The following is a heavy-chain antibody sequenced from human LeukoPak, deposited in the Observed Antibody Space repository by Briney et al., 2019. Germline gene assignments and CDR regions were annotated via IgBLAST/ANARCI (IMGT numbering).Heavy chain of an antibody. J-gene: IGHJ4*02. V-gene: IGHV3-23*01. CDR1: GFTFSDYY. CDR3: ARRLGYCSTTSCYVAPFDY. CDR2: ISGSGGAT. Sequence: GGSLRLSCAASGFTFSDYYMSWIRQAPGKGLEWVSAISGSGGATYFAGSVKGRFTISRDNSKNTLYLQMNSLRAEDTAVYYCARRLGYCSTTSCYVAPFDYWGQGTLVTVSS. D-gene: IGHD2-2*01.